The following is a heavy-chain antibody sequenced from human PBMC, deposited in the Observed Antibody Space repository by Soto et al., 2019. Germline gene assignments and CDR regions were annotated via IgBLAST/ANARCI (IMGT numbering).Heavy chain of an antibody. V-gene: IGHV1-3*04. Sequence: ASVKVSCKASGYTFTNYAMHWVRQAPGQRLEWMGWINTGKGNTKYSQKFQGRVTITSDTSASTAYMDLSSLRSEDTAMYYCARAGDDCSAANCYVIDYWGQGTLVTVSS. D-gene: IGHD2-2*01. CDR3: ARAGDDCSAANCYVIDY. CDR2: INTGKGNT. J-gene: IGHJ4*02. CDR1: GYTFTNYA.